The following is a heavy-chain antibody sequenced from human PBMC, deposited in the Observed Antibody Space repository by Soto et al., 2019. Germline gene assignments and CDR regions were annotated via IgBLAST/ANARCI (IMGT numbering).Heavy chain of an antibody. CDR3: ARRPRGGIAARQSINWFDP. CDR1: GGSISSSSYY. V-gene: IGHV4-39*01. J-gene: IGHJ5*02. Sequence: QLQLQESGPGLVKPSETLSLTCTVSGGSISSSSYYWGWIRQPPGKGLEWIGSIYYSGSTYYNPSXXRRVTIAVDTXXNXFXXKRSSVTAADTAVYYCARRPRGGIAARQSINWFDPWGQGTLVTVSS. D-gene: IGHD6-6*01. CDR2: IYYSGST.